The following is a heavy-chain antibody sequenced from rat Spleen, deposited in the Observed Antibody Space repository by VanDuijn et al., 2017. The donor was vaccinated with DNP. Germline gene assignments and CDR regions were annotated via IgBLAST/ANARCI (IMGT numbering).Heavy chain of an antibody. CDR1: GFTFNNYL. J-gene: IGHJ4*01. CDR3: ARGRDA. Sequence: EVQLVESGGDLVQPGRSLKLSCVASGFTFNNYLMTWIRQAPTKGLEWVAYISYDGGSTYYGDSVKGRFTISRDNAKSTLYLQMDSLRSEDTAIYYCARGRDAWGQGTSVTVSS. V-gene: IGHV5-20*01. CDR2: ISYDGGST.